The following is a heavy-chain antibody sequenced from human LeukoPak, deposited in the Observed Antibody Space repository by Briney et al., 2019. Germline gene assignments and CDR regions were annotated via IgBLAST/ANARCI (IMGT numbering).Heavy chain of an antibody. D-gene: IGHD4-17*01. CDR1: GLTFSSYA. Sequence: GGSLRLSCAASGLTFSSYAMMWLRQAPGQGLEWVSAITGSGDWALYADSVKGRFAISRDNSKNTLYLQMSSLRAEDTAVYYCAKDPNGDYIGAFDFWGQGTMVTVSS. CDR2: ITGSGDWA. CDR3: AKDPNGDYIGAFDF. V-gene: IGHV3-23*01. J-gene: IGHJ3*01.